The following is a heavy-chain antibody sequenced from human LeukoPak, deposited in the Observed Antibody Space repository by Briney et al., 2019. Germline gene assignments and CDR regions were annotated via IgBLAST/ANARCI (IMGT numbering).Heavy chain of an antibody. Sequence: GGSLRLSCAASGFTFSIYSMNWVRQAPGKGLEWVAFVRSSSDDIYYADSVRGRFTISRDNAKNLLYLQMNSLRAEDTAVYYCASSGSYRFDYWGQGTLVTVSS. V-gene: IGHV3-21*01. CDR1: GFTFSIYS. D-gene: IGHD1-26*01. CDR2: VRSSSDDI. CDR3: ASSGSYRFDY. J-gene: IGHJ4*02.